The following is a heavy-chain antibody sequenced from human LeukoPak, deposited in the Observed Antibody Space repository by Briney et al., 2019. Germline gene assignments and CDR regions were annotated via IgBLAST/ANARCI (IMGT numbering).Heavy chain of an antibody. V-gene: IGHV3-30-3*01. CDR1: GFTFSSYA. J-gene: IGHJ4*02. Sequence: GGSLRLSCAASGFTFSSYAMHGVRQAPGKGLEWVAVISYDGSNKYYADSVKGRFTISRDNSKNTLYLQMNSLRAEDTAVYYCARDSGGSPFTDANDYWGQGTLVTVSS. CDR3: ARDSGGSPFTDANDY. D-gene: IGHD2-15*01. CDR2: ISYDGSNK.